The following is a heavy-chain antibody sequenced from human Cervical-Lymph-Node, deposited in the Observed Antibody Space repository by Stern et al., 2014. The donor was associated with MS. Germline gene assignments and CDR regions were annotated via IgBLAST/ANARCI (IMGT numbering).Heavy chain of an antibody. Sequence: EVQLVQSGAEVKKPGESLKISCKTSGYSFSNFWIGWVRQMPGKGLEWMGIIHPGDSDTTYSPSFQGQVTISADESISTAYLQWRSLKASDTAMYYFVRRRDSGGYDTFDIWGQGTMLIVSS. D-gene: IGHD3-22*01. CDR2: IHPGDSDT. V-gene: IGHV5-51*01. CDR1: GYSFSNFW. CDR3: VRRRDSGGYDTFDI. J-gene: IGHJ3*02.